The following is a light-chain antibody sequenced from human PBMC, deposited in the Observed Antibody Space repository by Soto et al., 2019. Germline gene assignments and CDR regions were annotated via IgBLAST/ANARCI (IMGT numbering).Light chain of an antibody. V-gene: IGLV4-60*03. CDR3: ETWDSNTWV. CDR2: LERSGSY. J-gene: IGLJ3*02. CDR1: SGHSSYI. Sequence: QSVLTQSSSASASLGSSVKLTCTLSSGHSSYIIAWHQQQPGKAPRYLMKLERSGSYNKGSGVPDRFSGSSSGTDRYLTISTLQSEDEADYYCETWDSNTWVFGEGTKLTVL.